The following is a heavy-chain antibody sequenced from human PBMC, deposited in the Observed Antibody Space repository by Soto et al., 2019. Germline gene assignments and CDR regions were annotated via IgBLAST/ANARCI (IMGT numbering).Heavy chain of an antibody. Sequence: SVKVSCKASGGTFSSYAISWVRQAPGQGLEWMGGIIPIFGTANYAQKFQGRVTITADESTSTAYMELSSLRSEDTAVYYCARDRSEAAAGTRWFDPWGQGTLVTVSA. CDR1: GGTFSSYA. CDR3: ARDRSEAAAGTRWFDP. V-gene: IGHV1-69*13. D-gene: IGHD6-13*01. J-gene: IGHJ5*02. CDR2: IIPIFGTA.